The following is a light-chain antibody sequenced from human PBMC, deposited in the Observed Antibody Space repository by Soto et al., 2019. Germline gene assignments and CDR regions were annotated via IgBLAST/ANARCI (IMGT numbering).Light chain of an antibody. CDR1: SSNIGAGYD. V-gene: IGLV1-40*01. CDR3: QSYDNSLSGFYV. CDR2: ANS. Sequence: QLVLTQPPSVSGAPGQRVTISCTGSSSNIGAGYDVHWYQQLPGRAPKLLIYANSNRPSGVPDRFSGSRSGTSASLAITGLQAEDEADYSCQSYDNSLSGFYVFGTGTKVTVL. J-gene: IGLJ1*01.